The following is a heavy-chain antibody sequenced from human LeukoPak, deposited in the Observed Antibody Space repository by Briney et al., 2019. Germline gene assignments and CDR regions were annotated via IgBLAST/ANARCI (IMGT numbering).Heavy chain of an antibody. Sequence: PSETLSLTCTVSGYSISSGYYWGWIRQPPGKGLEWIGSIYHSGSTYYNSSLKSRVTISVDTSKNQFSLKLSSVTAADTAVYYCARDPGGDWDYWGQGTLVTVSS. CDR3: ARDPGGDWDY. D-gene: IGHD2-21*01. J-gene: IGHJ4*02. CDR2: IYHSGST. V-gene: IGHV4-38-2*02. CDR1: GYSISSGYY.